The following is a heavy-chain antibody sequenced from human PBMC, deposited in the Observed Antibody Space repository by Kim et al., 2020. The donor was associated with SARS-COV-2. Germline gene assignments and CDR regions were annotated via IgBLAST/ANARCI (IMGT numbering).Heavy chain of an antibody. J-gene: IGHJ3*02. D-gene: IGHD3-9*01. Sequence: SETLSLTCTVSGGSISSYYWSWIRQPPGKGLEWIGYIYYSGSTNYNPSLKSRVTISVDTSKNQFSLKLSSVTAADTAVYYCARWVERLAMSAMTGYYSDRSNDAFDIWGQGTMVTVSS. CDR2: IYYSGST. CDR3: ARWVERLAMSAMTGYYSDRSNDAFDI. V-gene: IGHV4-59*01. CDR1: GGSISSYY.